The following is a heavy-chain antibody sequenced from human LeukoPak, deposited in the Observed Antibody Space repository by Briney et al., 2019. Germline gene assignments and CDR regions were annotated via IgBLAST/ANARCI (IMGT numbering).Heavy chain of an antibody. Sequence: SETLSLTCAVYGGSFSGYSWNWIRQPPVKGLEWIGEINHSGGTNYNPSLKSRVTISVDTSKKQFSLKLTSVTAADTAVYYCARDKDGALITPWGQGTLVTVSS. D-gene: IGHD3-22*01. CDR2: INHSGGT. CDR1: GGSFSGYS. J-gene: IGHJ5*02. V-gene: IGHV4-34*01. CDR3: ARDKDGALITP.